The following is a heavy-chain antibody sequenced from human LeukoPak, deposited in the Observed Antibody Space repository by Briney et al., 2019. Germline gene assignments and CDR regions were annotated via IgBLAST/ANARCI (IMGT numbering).Heavy chain of an antibody. D-gene: IGHD1-1*01. CDR2: IYYSGST. CDR3: VRESELTDY. CDR1: GGSISSYY. Sequence: SETLSLTCTVSGGSISSYYWSWIRQPPGKGLEWIGYIYYSGSTYYNPSLKSRVTTSVDTSKNQFSLKLSSVTAADTAVYYCVRESELTDYWGQGTLVTVSS. V-gene: IGHV4-59*12. J-gene: IGHJ4*02.